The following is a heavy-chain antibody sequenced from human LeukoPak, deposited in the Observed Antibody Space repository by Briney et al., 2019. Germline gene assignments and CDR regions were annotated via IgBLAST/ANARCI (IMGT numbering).Heavy chain of an antibody. Sequence: SETLSLTRTVSGGSISSYYWSWLRQPPGKGLEWIGYIYYSGSTNYNPSLKSRVTISVDTSKNQFSLKLSSVTAADTAVYYRARVGEVSFYYYYSMDVWGKGTTVTVSS. V-gene: IGHV4-59*01. CDR1: GGSISSYY. CDR2: IYYSGST. CDR3: ARVGEVSFYYYYSMDV. J-gene: IGHJ6*04.